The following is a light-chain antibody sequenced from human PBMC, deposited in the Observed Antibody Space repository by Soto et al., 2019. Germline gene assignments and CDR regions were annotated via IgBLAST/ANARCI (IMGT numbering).Light chain of an antibody. CDR1: SSDVGGYNY. J-gene: IGLJ2*01. Sequence: QSALAQPASVSGSPGQSITISCTGTSSDVGGYNYVSWYQLHPGKAPKLMIYDVSDRPSGVSNRFSGSKSGNTASLTISGLQAEDEAEYYCTSYTTSTALPVLFGGGTKLTVL. V-gene: IGLV2-14*03. CDR3: TSYTTSTALPVL. CDR2: DVS.